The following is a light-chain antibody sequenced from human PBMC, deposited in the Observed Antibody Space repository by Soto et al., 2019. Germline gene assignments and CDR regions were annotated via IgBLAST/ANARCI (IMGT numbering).Light chain of an antibody. CDR1: QSISSY. CDR2: AAS. V-gene: IGKV1-39*01. CDR3: QQSYSTPT. J-gene: IGKJ1*01. Sequence: DIQMTQSPSSLSASVGDRVTITCRASQSISSYLNWYQQKPGKAPKLLIYAASSLQSGVPSRFSGSGSGTDLTLTISSLKNEDFETYYCQQSYSTPTFGQGTKVDIK.